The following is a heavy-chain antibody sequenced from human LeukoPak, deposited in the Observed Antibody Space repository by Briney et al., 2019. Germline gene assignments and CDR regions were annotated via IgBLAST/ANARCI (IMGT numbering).Heavy chain of an antibody. Sequence: ASVKVSCKVSGYTLTELSMHWVRQAPGKGLEWMGGFDPEDGETIYAQKFQGRVTMTEDTSTDTAYMELSSLRSEDTAVYYCATDQLVGAPIPYYYYYGMDVWGQGTTVTVSS. J-gene: IGHJ6*02. D-gene: IGHD1-26*01. CDR2: FDPEDGET. CDR1: GYTLTELS. CDR3: ATDQLVGAPIPYYYYYGMDV. V-gene: IGHV1-24*01.